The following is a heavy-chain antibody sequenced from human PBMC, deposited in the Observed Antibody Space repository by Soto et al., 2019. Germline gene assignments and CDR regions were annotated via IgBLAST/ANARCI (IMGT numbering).Heavy chain of an antibody. CDR1: GGTFSSYT. CDR3: ARAYFYDSSGYLTFDY. J-gene: IGHJ4*02. D-gene: IGHD3-22*01. Sequence: QVQLVQSGAEVKKPGSSVKVSCKASGGTFSSYTISWVRQAPGQGLEWMGRIIPILGRANYAQKFQGRVTITAGKSTSAAYMELSSLRSEDTAVYYCARAYFYDSSGYLTFDYWGQGTLVTVSS. CDR2: IIPILGRA. V-gene: IGHV1-69*08.